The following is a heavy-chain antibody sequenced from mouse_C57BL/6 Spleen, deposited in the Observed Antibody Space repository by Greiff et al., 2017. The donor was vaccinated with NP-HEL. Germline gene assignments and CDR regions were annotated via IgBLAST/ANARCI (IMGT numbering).Heavy chain of an antibody. CDR1: GYTFTNYW. D-gene: IGHD1-1*01. CDR3: ARGHYYYAMDY. J-gene: IGHJ4*01. CDR2: IYPGGGYT. Sequence: VQLQQSGAELVRPGTSVKMSCKASGYTFTNYWIGWAKQRPGHGLEWIGDIYPGGGYTNYNEKFKGKATLTADKSSSTAYMQFSSLTSEDSAIYYCARGHYYYAMDYWGQGTSVTVSS. V-gene: IGHV1-63*01.